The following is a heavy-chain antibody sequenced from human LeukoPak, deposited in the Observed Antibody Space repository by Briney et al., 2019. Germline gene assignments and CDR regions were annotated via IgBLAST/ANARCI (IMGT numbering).Heavy chain of an antibody. CDR1: GGSFSGYY. CDR3: ARADDFWSGYYRNYYYYYMDV. V-gene: IGHV4-34*01. J-gene: IGHJ6*03. Sequence: SETLSLTCAVYGGSFSGYYWSWIRQPPGKGLEWIGEINHSGSTNYNPSLKSRVTISVDTSKNQFSLKLSSVTAADTAVYYCARADDFWSGYYRNYYYYYMDVSGKGTTVTVSS. D-gene: IGHD3-3*01. CDR2: INHSGST.